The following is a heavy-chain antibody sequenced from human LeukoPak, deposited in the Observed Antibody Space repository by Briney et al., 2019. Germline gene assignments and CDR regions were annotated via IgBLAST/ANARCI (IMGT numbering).Heavy chain of an antibody. CDR3: ARVTGHIDY. D-gene: IGHD3-9*01. J-gene: IGHJ4*02. V-gene: IGHV4-34*01. CDR2: INHSGST. Sequence: PSETLSLTCAVYGASFSGYYWSWIRQPPGKGLQWIGEINHSGSTNDNPSLKSRVTISVDTSKNQFSLKLSSVTAADTAVYYCARVTGHIDYWGQGTLVTVSS. CDR1: GASFSGYY.